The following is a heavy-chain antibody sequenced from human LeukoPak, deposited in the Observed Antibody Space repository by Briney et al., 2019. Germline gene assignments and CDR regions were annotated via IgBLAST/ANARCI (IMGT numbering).Heavy chain of an antibody. CDR3: ARSNYYDSSGYYDY. V-gene: IGHV1-2*02. CDR2: INTNSGGT. Sequence: ASVKVSCKASGYTFTGYYMHWVRQAPGQGLEWMGWINTNSGGTNYAQKCQGRVTMTRDTSISTAYMELSRLRSDDTAVYYCARSNYYDSSGYYDYWGQGTLVTVSS. D-gene: IGHD3-22*01. CDR1: GYTFTGYY. J-gene: IGHJ4*02.